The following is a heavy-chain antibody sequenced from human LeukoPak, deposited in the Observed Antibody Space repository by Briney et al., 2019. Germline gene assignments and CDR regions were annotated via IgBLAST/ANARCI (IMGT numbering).Heavy chain of an antibody. Sequence: SETLSLTCAVYGGSFRGYYWSWIRQPPGKGLEWIGEINHSGSTNYNPPLKSRVTISVDTYKDQFSLKLSSVTAADTAVYYCARGRRNYYDSSGYLRPWGQGTLVTVSS. CDR1: GGSFRGYY. CDR2: INHSGST. J-gene: IGHJ5*02. CDR3: ARGRRNYYDSSGYLRP. V-gene: IGHV4-34*01. D-gene: IGHD3-22*01.